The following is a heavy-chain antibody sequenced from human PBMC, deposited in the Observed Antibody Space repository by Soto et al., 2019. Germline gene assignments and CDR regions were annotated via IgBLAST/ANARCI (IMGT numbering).Heavy chain of an antibody. V-gene: IGHV1-2*02. CDR1: GYTFTDYN. J-gene: IGHJ1*01. CDR3: AREGSSSSRYFQH. Sequence: ASVKVSCKASGYTFTDYNMHWVRQAPGQGLEWMGWINPNSGGTSYAQKFQGRVTMTRDTPITTAYMELSRLTSDDAAVYYCAREGSSSSRYFQHWGQGTLVTVSS. D-gene: IGHD6-6*01. CDR2: INPNSGGT.